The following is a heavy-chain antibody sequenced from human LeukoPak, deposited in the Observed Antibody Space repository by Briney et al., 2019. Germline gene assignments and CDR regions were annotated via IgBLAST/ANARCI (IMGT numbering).Heavy chain of an antibody. CDR1: GFTFSTYA. CDR2: ISGSGGST. D-gene: IGHD2-2*01. V-gene: IGHV3-23*01. J-gene: IGHJ6*03. Sequence: GSLRLSCVASGFTFSTYAMSWVRQAPGKGLEWVSAISGSGGSTHYGESMKGRFTISRDNYKNTLYMQMNRLRAEDTAVYYCAKEFVPAAILSYYYMDVWGRGTTVTVSS. CDR3: AKEFVPAAILSYYYMDV.